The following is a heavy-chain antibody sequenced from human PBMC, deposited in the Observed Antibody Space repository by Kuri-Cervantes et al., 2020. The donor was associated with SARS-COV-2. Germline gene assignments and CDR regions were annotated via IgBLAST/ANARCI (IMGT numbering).Heavy chain of an antibody. J-gene: IGHJ5*01. CDR2: INYRGTT. V-gene: IGHV4-39*02. CDR3: ATGRVVPGGYWFDP. Sequence: ESLKISCAVSDGSISRSRHFWGWIRQPPREGLEWIGSINYRGTTYYKPSLNSRVTIYVDTTKNLFSLRLTSVTATDTAIYYCATGRVVPGGYWFDPWGQGILVNVFS. CDR1: DGSISRSRHF. D-gene: IGHD2-2*01.